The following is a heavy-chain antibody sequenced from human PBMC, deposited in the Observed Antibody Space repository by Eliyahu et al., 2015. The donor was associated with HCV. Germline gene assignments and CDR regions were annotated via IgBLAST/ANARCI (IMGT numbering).Heavy chain of an antibody. CDR1: GGSFSGYY. J-gene: IGHJ5*02. CDR3: ASRFELTGTTINNWFDP. V-gene: IGHV4-34*01. D-gene: IGHD1-7*01. CDR2: INHSGST. Sequence: QVQLQQWGAGLLKPSETLSLTCAVYGGSFSGYYWSWIRQPPGKGLEWIGEINHSGSTNYNPSLKSRVTISVDTSKNQFSLKLSSVTAADTAVYYCASRFELTGTTINNWFDPWGQGTLVTVSS.